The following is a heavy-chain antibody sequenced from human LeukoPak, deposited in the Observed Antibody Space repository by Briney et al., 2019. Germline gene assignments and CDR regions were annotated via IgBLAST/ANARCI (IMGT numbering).Heavy chain of an antibody. D-gene: IGHD2-21*02. J-gene: IGHJ6*03. Sequence: ASVKVSCKASGYTFTSYDINWVRQATGQGLEWMGWMNPNSGNTGYAQKRQGRVTMTTDTATSTAYMELSSLRSEATAVYYCARDAAYCGGDCYSIYYYYMDVWGKGTTVTVSS. CDR1: GYTFTSYD. CDR2: MNPNSGNT. V-gene: IGHV1-8*01. CDR3: ARDAAYCGGDCYSIYYYYMDV.